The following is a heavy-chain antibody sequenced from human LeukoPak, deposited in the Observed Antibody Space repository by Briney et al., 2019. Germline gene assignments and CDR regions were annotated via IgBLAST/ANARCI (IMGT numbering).Heavy chain of an antibody. J-gene: IGHJ6*02. Sequence: GGSLRLSCAASGFTVSSNYMSWVRQAPGKGLEWVSVIYSGGSTYYADSVKGRFTISRDNSKNTLYLQMNSLRAEDTAIYYCARDQWLAYYYHGMDVWGQGTTVTASS. CDR3: ARDQWLAYYYHGMDV. CDR2: IYSGGST. D-gene: IGHD6-19*01. CDR1: GFTVSSNY. V-gene: IGHV3-66*01.